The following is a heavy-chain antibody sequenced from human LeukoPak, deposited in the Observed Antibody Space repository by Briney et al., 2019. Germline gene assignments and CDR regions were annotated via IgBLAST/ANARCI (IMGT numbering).Heavy chain of an antibody. D-gene: IGHD3-10*01. Sequence: GSSVTVSFTASGGTFTSYAISWVRQAPGQGLEWMGGIIPIFGTANYAQKFQGRVTITADESTSTAYMELSSLRSEDTAVYYCARDGSGSYYSDPGGAWGQGTLVTVSS. CDR3: ARDGSGSYYSDPGGA. V-gene: IGHV1-69*01. CDR1: GGTFTSYA. CDR2: IIPIFGTA. J-gene: IGHJ5*02.